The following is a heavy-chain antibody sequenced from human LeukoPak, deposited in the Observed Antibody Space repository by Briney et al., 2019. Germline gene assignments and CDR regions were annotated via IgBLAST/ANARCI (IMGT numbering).Heavy chain of an antibody. D-gene: IGHD3-3*01. J-gene: IGHJ4*02. V-gene: IGHV4-4*07. CDR2: IYTSGST. CDR3: ATYDFWSGFDY. CDR1: GGSIGSYY. Sequence: SETLSLTCTVSGGSIGSYYWSWIRQPAGKGLEWIGRIYTSGSTNYNPSLKSRVTMSVDTSKNQFSLKLSSVTAADTAVYYCATYDFWSGFDYWGQGTLVTVSS.